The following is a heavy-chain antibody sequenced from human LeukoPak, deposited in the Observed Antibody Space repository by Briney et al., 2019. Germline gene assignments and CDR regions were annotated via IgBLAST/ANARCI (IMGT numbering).Heavy chain of an antibody. V-gene: IGHV4-38-2*01. CDR2: IYHSGST. D-gene: IGHD4-11*01. Sequence: PSETLSLTCAVSGYSISSGYYWGWIRQPPGKGREWIGSIYHSGSTYYNPSLKSRVTISVDTSKNQFSLKLSSVTAADTAVSYCARLPYSNYGGVWGQGTLATVSS. CDR1: GYSISSGYY. CDR3: ARLPYSNYGGV. J-gene: IGHJ4*02.